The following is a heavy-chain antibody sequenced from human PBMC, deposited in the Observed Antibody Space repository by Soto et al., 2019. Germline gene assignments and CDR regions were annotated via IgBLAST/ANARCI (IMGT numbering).Heavy chain of an antibody. D-gene: IGHD2-2*02. Sequence: EVPLLESGGVLVQPGGSLRLSCAASGFTFSSYAMSWGRQAPGKWLEWVSAISGSGGSTYYADSVKGRFTISSDNSKNTLYLQMNSLRAEDTAVYYCAKGVVPAAIRRYYYYGMDVWGQGTTVTVSS. CDR2: ISGSGGST. CDR1: GFTFSSYA. CDR3: AKGVVPAAIRRYYYYGMDV. V-gene: IGHV3-23*01. J-gene: IGHJ6*02.